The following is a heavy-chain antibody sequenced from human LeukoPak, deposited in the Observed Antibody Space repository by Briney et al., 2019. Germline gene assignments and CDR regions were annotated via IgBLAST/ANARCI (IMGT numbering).Heavy chain of an antibody. CDR3: AMGIAVAGDAFDI. J-gene: IGHJ3*02. V-gene: IGHV4-39*07. CDR1: GDSISSSSYY. D-gene: IGHD6-19*01. Sequence: PSETLSLTCTVSGDSISSSSYYWGWIRQPPGKGLEWIGSIYYSGSTYYNPSLKSRVTISVDTSKNQFSLKLSSVTAADTAVYYCAMGIAVAGDAFDIWGQGTMVTVSS. CDR2: IYYSGST.